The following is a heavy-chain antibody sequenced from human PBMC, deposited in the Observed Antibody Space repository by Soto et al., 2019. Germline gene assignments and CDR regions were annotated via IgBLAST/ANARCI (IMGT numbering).Heavy chain of an antibody. V-gene: IGHV3-33*01. CDR3: AREVDLGIAVAGTGGDYFDY. J-gene: IGHJ4*02. CDR1: GFTFSSYG. CDR2: IWYDGSNK. D-gene: IGHD6-19*01. Sequence: GGSLRLSCAASGFTFSSYGMHWVRQAPGKGLEWVAVIWYDGSNKYYADSVKGRFTISRDNSKNTLYLQMNSLRAEDTAVYYCAREVDLGIAVAGTGGDYFDYWGQGTLVTVSS.